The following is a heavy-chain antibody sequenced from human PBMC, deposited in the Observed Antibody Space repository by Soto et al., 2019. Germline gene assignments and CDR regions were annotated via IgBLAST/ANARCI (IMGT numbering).Heavy chain of an antibody. CDR2: ISSNSRTM. V-gene: IGHV3-48*02. CDR3: AIDLWTY. Sequence: HPXGTLRLACAASGXTISRYRMKWVRQAPGKGLEWVSYISSNSRTMFYADSVKGRFTISRDNAKKFLYLQMSSLIDEDTAVYYCAIDLWTYWGQGARVTVSA. J-gene: IGHJ4*02. CDR1: GXTISRYR. D-gene: IGHD3-3*01.